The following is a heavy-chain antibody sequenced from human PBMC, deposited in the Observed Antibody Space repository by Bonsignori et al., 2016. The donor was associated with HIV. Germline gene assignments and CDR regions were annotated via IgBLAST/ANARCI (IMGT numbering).Heavy chain of an antibody. V-gene: IGHV3-30-3*01. CDR2: ILSDGSDE. D-gene: IGHD5-12*01. Sequence: VRQMPGKGLEWVAAILSDGSDEFIADSVKGRFTISRDNSKNTLYLQMNSLRPEDTAVYYCAIIAASGGQRDAFDLWGQGTMVTVSS. J-gene: IGHJ3*01. CDR3: AIIAASGGQRDAFDL.